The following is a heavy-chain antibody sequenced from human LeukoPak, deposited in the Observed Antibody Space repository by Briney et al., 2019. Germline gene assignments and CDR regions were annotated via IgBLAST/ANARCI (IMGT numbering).Heavy chain of an antibody. J-gene: IGHJ4*02. D-gene: IGHD3-10*01. CDR1: GFTFSSYW. CDR3: ARVGPAMVRGVIYYFDY. V-gene: IGHV3-7*01. CDR2: IKQDGSEK. Sequence: GGSLRLSCAASGFTFSSYWMSWVRQAPGKGLEWVANIKQDGSEKYYVDSVKGRFTISRDNAKNSLYLQMNSLRAEDTAVYYCARVGPAMVRGVIYYFDYWGQETLVTVSS.